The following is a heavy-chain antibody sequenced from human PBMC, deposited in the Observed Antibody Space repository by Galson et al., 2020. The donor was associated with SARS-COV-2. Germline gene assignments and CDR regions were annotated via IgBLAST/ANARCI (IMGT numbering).Heavy chain of an antibody. CDR1: GFTFSSYA. Sequence: GGSLRLSCAASGFTFSSYAIHWVRQAPGKGLEWVAIISYDGSNRYYADSVKGRFTISRDNSKTTLYLQMNSLRAEDTAVYYCATERCYYDTSGVMDVWGQGTTVTVSS. V-gene: IGHV3-30-3*01. CDR3: ATERCYYDTSGVMDV. CDR2: ISYDGSNR. D-gene: IGHD3-22*01. J-gene: IGHJ6*02.